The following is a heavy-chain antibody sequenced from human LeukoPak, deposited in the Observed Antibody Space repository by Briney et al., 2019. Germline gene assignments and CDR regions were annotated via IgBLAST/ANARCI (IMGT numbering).Heavy chain of an antibody. D-gene: IGHD3-10*01. Sequence: PSGTLSLTCAVPGGSISSSNWWSWVRQPPGKGLEWIGEIYHSGSTNYNPSLKSRVTISVDKSKNQFSLKLSSVTAADTAVYYCARGYYGSGSLWGMDVWGKGTTVTVSS. J-gene: IGHJ6*04. CDR1: GGSISSSNW. CDR2: IYHSGST. V-gene: IGHV4-4*02. CDR3: ARGYYGSGSLWGMDV.